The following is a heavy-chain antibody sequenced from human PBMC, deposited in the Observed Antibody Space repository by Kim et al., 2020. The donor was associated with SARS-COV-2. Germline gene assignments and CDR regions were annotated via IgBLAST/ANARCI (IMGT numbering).Heavy chain of an antibody. CDR3: ATGGYCSSTSCYPYYYYYMDV. CDR2: FDPEDGET. D-gene: IGHD2-2*03. Sequence: ASVKVSCKVSGYTLTELSMHWVRQAPGKGLEWMGGFDPEDGETIYAQKFQGRVTMTEDTSTDTAYMELSSLRSEDTAVYYCATGGYCSSTSCYPYYYYYMDVWGKGTTVTVSS. J-gene: IGHJ6*03. CDR1: GYTLTELS. V-gene: IGHV1-24*01.